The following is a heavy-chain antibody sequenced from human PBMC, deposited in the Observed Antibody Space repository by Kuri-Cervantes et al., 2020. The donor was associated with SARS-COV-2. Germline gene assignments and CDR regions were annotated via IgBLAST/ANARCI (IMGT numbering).Heavy chain of an antibody. J-gene: IGHJ5*01. CDR3: ARDGNYYDSTDHAIDS. V-gene: IGHV3-33*01. CDR1: GGTFSSYA. D-gene: IGHD3-22*01. CDR2: IWQEGSNK. Sequence: ACTASGGTFSSYAISWVRQAPGKGLEWVAVIWQEGSNKYYADSLTSRFTIHRDNSKNPLYLQMNSLRAEDTAVYYCARDGNYYDSTDHAIDSWGQGPLVTVSS.